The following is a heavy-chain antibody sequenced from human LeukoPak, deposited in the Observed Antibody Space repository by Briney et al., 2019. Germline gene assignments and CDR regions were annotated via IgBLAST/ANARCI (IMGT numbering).Heavy chain of an antibody. D-gene: IGHD6-19*01. CDR2: MSSSGIS. CDR1: NGSISSDNYF. CDR3: AKGAGPPWRDP. Sequence: SETLSLTCTVSNGSISSDNYFWSWIRQPAGKGLGWIGRMSSSGISTYSHSLKSRVTILIDTSRNQFSMNLNSVTAADTAVYYCAKGAGPPWRDPWGQGTLVTVSS. J-gene: IGHJ5*02. V-gene: IGHV4-61*02.